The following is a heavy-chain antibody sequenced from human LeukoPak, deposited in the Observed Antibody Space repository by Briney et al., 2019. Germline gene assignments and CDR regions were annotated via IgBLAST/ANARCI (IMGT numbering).Heavy chain of an antibody. CDR3: AFRKVGYCSSTSCYFRSGFDP. CDR1: GGSFSGYY. V-gene: IGHV4-34*01. CDR2: INHSGST. D-gene: IGHD2-2*01. Sequence: SETLSLTCAVYGGSFSGYYWSWIRQPPGKGLEWIGEINHSGSTNYNPSLKSRVTISVDTSKNQFSLKLSSVTAADTAVYYCAFRKVGYCSSTSCYFRSGFDPWGQGTLVTVSS. J-gene: IGHJ5*02.